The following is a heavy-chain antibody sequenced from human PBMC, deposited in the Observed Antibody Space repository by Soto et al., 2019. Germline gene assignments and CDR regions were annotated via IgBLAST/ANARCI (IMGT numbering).Heavy chain of an antibody. J-gene: IGHJ4*02. CDR3: ANVLGMEYSDSLTDAFAF. CDR2: ISGSGNSK. Sequence: GGSLRLSCAASGFTFENHVLTWVRQAPGKGLEWVSSISGSGNSKYYAESVKGRFSTSRDNAGQTLHLQMTSLTVDDTAIYFCANVLGMEYSDSLTDAFAFWAQGAMVPAPQ. CDR1: GFTFENHV. D-gene: IGHD4-17*01. V-gene: IGHV3-23*01.